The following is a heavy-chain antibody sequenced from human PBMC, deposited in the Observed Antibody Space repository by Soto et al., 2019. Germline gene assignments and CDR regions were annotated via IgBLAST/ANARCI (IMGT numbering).Heavy chain of an antibody. D-gene: IGHD1-1*01. CDR3: ASTYYGWNDDFDAFDI. V-gene: IGHV3-21*01. CDR2: ISSSSSYI. Sequence: GGSLRLSCAASGFTFSSYSMNWVRQAPGKGLEWVSSISSSSSYIYYADSVKGRFTISRDNAKNSLYLQMNSLRAEDTAVYYCASTYYGWNDDFDAFDIWGQGTMVTVSS. J-gene: IGHJ3*02. CDR1: GFTFSSYS.